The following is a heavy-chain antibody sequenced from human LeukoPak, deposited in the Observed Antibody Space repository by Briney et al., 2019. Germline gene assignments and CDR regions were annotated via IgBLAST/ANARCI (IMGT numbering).Heavy chain of an antibody. V-gene: IGHV4-34*01. CDR3: ARLGRGVVAAAGTWVTWFDP. D-gene: IGHD6-13*01. J-gene: IGHJ5*02. Sequence: SETLSLTCAVYGGSFSGYYWSWIRQPPGKGLEWIGEINRSGSTNYNPSLKSRVTISVDTSKNQFSLKLSSVTAADTAVYYCARLGRGVVAAAGTWVTWFDPWGQGTLVTVSS. CDR1: GGSFSGYY. CDR2: INRSGST.